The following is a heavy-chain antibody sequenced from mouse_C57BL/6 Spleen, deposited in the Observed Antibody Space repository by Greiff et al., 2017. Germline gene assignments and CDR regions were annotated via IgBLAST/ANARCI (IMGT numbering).Heavy chain of an antibody. D-gene: IGHD5-1-1*01. J-gene: IGHJ1*03. CDR2: ISYDGSN. Sequence: EVQLVESGPGLVKPSQSLSLTCSVTGYSITSGYYWNWIRQFPGNKLEWMGYISYDGSNNYNPSLKNRISIPRDTSKNQFFLKLNSVTTEDTSTYYCARDHGYCNLYFDVWGTGTTFTFSS. CDR1: GYSITSGYY. V-gene: IGHV3-6*01. CDR3: ARDHGYCNLYFDV.